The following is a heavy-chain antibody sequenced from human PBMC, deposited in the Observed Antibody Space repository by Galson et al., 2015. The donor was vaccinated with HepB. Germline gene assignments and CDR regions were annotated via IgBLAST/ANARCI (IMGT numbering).Heavy chain of an antibody. CDR2: IYYSGGT. CDR1: GGSITSGGYY. CDR3: ARGYCTSSDCYRPPGWFDP. D-gene: IGHD2-2*01. Sequence: TLSLTCTVSGGSITSGGYYWSWIRQHPGKGLEWIGYIYYSGGTYYKPSLRSRLTISVDTSKNQFSLNLTSVTAADTAVYYCARGYCTSSDCYRPPGWFDPWGQGTLVTVSS. J-gene: IGHJ5*02. V-gene: IGHV4-31*03.